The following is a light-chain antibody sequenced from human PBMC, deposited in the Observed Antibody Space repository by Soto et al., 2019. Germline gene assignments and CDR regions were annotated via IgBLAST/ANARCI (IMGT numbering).Light chain of an antibody. CDR2: GAS. CDR3: QHYKSWPYT. Sequence: IVMTQSPATLSMSPGQRASLYCRASQNIGSNLAWYQQNPGQAPRLVISGASTRATGVPARFSGSGSGTEFTLTISSLQSEDFAVYYCQHYKSWPYTFGQGTKLEIK. CDR1: QNIGSN. J-gene: IGKJ2*01. V-gene: IGKV3-15*01.